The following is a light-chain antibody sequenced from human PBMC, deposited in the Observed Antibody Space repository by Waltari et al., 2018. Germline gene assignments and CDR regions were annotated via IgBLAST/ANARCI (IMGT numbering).Light chain of an antibody. CDR3: QQRGNWPPLFT. J-gene: IGKJ3*01. V-gene: IGKV3-11*01. Sequence: EIVLTQSPATLSLSPGERATLSCRASPSVSSYLAWYQQKPGQAPRLLIYDASNRATGIPARFSGSGSGTDFTLTINSLEPEDFAVYYCQQRGNWPPLFTFGPGTKVDIK. CDR1: PSVSSY. CDR2: DAS.